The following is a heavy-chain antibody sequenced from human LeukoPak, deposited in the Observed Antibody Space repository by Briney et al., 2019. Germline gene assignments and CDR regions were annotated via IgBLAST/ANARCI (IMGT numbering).Heavy chain of an antibody. Sequence: GGSLRLSCAASGFTFSTYAMHWVRQAPGKGLEWVAVISYDGSNKYYADSVKGRFTISRDNSKNTLYLQMNSLRAEDTAVYYCARNYYYDSSGYYLGYWGQGTLVTVPS. CDR1: GFTFSTYA. J-gene: IGHJ4*02. CDR2: ISYDGSNK. CDR3: ARNYYYDSSGYYLGY. V-gene: IGHV3-30-3*01. D-gene: IGHD3-22*01.